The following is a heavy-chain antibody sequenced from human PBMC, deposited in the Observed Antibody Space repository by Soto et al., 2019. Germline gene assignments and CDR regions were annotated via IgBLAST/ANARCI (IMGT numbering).Heavy chain of an antibody. Sequence: GSLVLSCAASGFTFNSYAMNGVRQAPGKGLAWVSAIGTDGNTYYANSVKGRFTISRDNSRTTLYLQMNSLRVEDTALYYCVRKYPGTRPFDYWGQGTLVTVSS. CDR3: VRKYPGTRPFDY. CDR2: IGTDGNT. D-gene: IGHD2-2*01. CDR1: GFTFNSYA. V-gene: IGHV3-23*01. J-gene: IGHJ4*01.